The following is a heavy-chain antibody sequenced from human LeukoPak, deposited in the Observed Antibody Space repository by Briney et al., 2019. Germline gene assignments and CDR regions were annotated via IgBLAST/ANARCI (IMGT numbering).Heavy chain of an antibody. CDR1: GFTFSTYN. CDR2: ISSSGSTI. Sequence: VGSLRLSCAASGFTFSTYNMNWVRQAPGKGLEWVSYISSSGSTIYYADSVKGRFTISRDNAKNSLYLQMNSLRVEDTALYYCARGSHYYDSSGYYLAYWGQGTLVTVSS. D-gene: IGHD3-22*01. CDR3: ARGSHYYDSSGYYLAY. V-gene: IGHV3-48*01. J-gene: IGHJ4*02.